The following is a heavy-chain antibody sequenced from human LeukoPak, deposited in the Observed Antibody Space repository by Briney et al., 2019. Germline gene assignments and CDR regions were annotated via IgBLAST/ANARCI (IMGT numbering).Heavy chain of an antibody. CDR3: ARGNVADYYGSASHNY. J-gene: IGHJ4*02. Sequence: MASETLSLTCAVYGGSFSGYYWSWIRQPPGKGLEWIGEINHSGSTNYNPSLKSRVTISVDTSKNQFSLKLRSVTAADTAVYYCARGNVADYYGSASHNYWGQGTLVTVSS. CDR2: INHSGST. V-gene: IGHV4-34*01. CDR1: GGSFSGYY. D-gene: IGHD3-10*01.